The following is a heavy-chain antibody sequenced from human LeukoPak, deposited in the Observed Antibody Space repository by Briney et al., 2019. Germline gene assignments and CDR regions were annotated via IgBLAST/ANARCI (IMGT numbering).Heavy chain of an antibody. CDR2: ISGSGGST. D-gene: IGHD3-16*01. J-gene: IGHJ4*02. V-gene: IGHV3-23*01. Sequence: GGSLRLSCAASGFTFSSYAMSWVRQAPGKGLEWVSAISGSGGSTYYADSVKGRFTISRDNSKNTLYLQMNSLRAEDTAVYYCAKDRGYYDYGFQAYGYWGQGTLVTVSS. CDR3: AKDRGYYDYGFQAYGY. CDR1: GFTFSSYA.